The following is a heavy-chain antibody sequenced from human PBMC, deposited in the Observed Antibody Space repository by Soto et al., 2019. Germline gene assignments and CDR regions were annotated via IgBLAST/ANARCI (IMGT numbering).Heavy chain of an antibody. Sequence: GGSLRLSCAASGFTVSSNYMSWVRQAPGKGLEWVSVIYSGGSTYYADSVKGRFTISRDNSKNTLYLQMNSLRAEDTAVYYCARDLTRTILEADVWGKGTTVTVSS. D-gene: IGHD3-3*01. CDR1: GFTVSSNY. J-gene: IGHJ6*04. CDR3: ARDLTRTILEADV. CDR2: IYSGGST. V-gene: IGHV3-66*01.